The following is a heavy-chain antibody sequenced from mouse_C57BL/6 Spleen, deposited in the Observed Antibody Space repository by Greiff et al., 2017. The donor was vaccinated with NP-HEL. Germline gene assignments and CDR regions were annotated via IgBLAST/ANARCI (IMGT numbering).Heavy chain of an antibody. CDR2: IWRGGST. CDR1: GFSLTSYG. CDR3: AITVVASYWYFDV. Sequence: VKLMESGPGLVQPSQSLSITCTVSGFSLTSYGVHWVRQSPGKGLEWLGVIWRGGSTDYNAAFMSRLSITKDNSKSQVFFKMNSLQADDTAIYYCAITVVASYWYFDVWGTGTTVTVSS. J-gene: IGHJ1*03. D-gene: IGHD1-1*01. V-gene: IGHV2-5*01.